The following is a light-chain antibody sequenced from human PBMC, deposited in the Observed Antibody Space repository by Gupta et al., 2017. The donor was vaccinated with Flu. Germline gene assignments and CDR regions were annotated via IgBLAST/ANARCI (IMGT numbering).Light chain of an antibody. V-gene: IGKV3-15*01. CDR2: SAS. CDR3: QQYNNWPPDT. J-gene: IGKJ2*01. Sequence: EIVMTQSPATLSVSPGERATLSCRASQSVSSNLAWYQQKPGQSPRLLIYSASTRATGIPARFSGSGSGTEFTLTIGSLQSEDFAVYYCQQYNNWPPDTFGQGTKLEIK. CDR1: QSVSSN.